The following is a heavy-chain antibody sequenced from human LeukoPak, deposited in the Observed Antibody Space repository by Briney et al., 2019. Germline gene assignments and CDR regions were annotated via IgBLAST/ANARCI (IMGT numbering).Heavy chain of an antibody. CDR3: AKCLRGSSWPHDAFDI. CDR1: GFTFSDHY. V-gene: IGHV3-72*01. Sequence: GGSLRLSCAASGFTFSDHYIDWVRQAPGKGLEWVGRSRDKGNSYTTAYAASVRGRFTISRDNSKNTLYLQMNSLRAEDTAVYYCAKCLRGSSWPHDAFDIWGQGTMVTVSS. J-gene: IGHJ3*02. CDR2: SRDKGNSYTT. D-gene: IGHD6-13*01.